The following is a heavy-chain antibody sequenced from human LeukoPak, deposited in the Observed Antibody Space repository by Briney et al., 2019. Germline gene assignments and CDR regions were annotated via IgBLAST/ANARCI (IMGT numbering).Heavy chain of an antibody. V-gene: IGHV3-23*01. CDR2: ISGSGGST. CDR3: SKWKAIVLVPAARSPIDY. D-gene: IGHD2-2*01. Sequence: GGSLRLSCAASGFTFSSYGMSWVRQAPGKGLEWASAISGSGGSTYYADSVKGRFTISRDNSKNTLYVQMNSLRAEDTAVYYCSKWKAIVLVPAARSPIDYWGQGTLVTVSS. J-gene: IGHJ4*02. CDR1: GFTFSSYG.